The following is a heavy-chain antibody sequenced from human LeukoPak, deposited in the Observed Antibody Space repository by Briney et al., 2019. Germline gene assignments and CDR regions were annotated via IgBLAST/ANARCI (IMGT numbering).Heavy chain of an antibody. CDR3: AKASLRYFDWDAFDI. Sequence: QTGGSLRLSCAASGFTFSSYGMHWVRQAPGKGLEWVAVISYDGSNKYYADSVKGRFTISRDNSKNTLYLQMNSLRAEDTAVYYCAKASLRYFDWDAFDIWGQGTMVTVSS. D-gene: IGHD3-9*01. CDR1: GFTFSSYG. V-gene: IGHV3-30*18. J-gene: IGHJ3*02. CDR2: ISYDGSNK.